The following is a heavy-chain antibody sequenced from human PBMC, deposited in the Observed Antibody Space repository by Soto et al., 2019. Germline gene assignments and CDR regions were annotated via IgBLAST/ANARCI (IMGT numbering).Heavy chain of an antibody. D-gene: IGHD3-10*01. CDR2: ISYDGSNK. CDR1: GFTFSTYG. J-gene: IGHJ4*02. Sequence: QVQLVESGGGVVQSGRSLRLSCAASGFTFSTYGMHWVRQAPGKGLEWVAVISYDGSNKYYADYVKGRFTISRDNSKDTLFLQMNSLRAADTAVYYCAKIIRRYGSGYDYWGQGTLVTVSP. V-gene: IGHV3-30*18. CDR3: AKIIRRYGSGYDY.